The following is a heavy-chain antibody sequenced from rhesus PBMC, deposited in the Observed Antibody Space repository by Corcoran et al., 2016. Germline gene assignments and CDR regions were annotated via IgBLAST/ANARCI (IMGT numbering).Heavy chain of an antibody. CDR1: GGSVSSSNW. V-gene: IGHV4-65*01. J-gene: IGHJ4*01. D-gene: IGHD6-13*01. CDR3: ARSGIAAGPWYFDY. Sequence: QVQLQESGPGLVKPSETLSLTCAVSGGSVSSSNWWSWIRQPPGQGLEWTGYISGRSGSTYYHPSLQIRLTISTDTSKNQFSLKLSSVTAADTAVYYCARSGIAAGPWYFDYWGQGVLVTVSS. CDR2: ISGRSGST.